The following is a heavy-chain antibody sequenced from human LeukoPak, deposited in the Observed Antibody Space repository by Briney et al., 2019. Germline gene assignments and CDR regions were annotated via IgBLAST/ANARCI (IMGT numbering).Heavy chain of an antibody. V-gene: IGHV3-48*03. CDR2: ISSSSGITI. J-gene: IGHJ4*02. Sequence: PGGSLRLSCAASGFTFSNYEMNWVRQAPGKGLEWVSYISSSSGITIFYADSVKGRFTVSRDNAKNSLYLQMNSLRADDTAVYYCASHSSTWLLWGQGTLVTVSS. D-gene: IGHD6-13*01. CDR3: ASHSSTWLL. CDR1: GFTFSNYE.